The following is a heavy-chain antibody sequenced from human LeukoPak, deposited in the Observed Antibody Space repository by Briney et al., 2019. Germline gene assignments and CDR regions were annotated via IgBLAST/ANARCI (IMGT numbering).Heavy chain of an antibody. CDR2: INHSGST. J-gene: IGHJ4*02. Sequence: SETLSLTCIVSGYSISSGYYWSWIRQPPGKGLEWIGEINHSGSTNYNPSLKSRVTISVDTSKNQFSLKLSSVTAADTAVYYCARGLRYSSSWYVSYWGQGTLVTVSS. V-gene: IGHV4-34*01. CDR3: ARGLRYSSSWYVSY. D-gene: IGHD6-13*01. CDR1: GYSISSGYY.